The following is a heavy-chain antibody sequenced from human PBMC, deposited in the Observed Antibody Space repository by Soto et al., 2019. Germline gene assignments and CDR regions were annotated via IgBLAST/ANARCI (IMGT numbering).Heavy chain of an antibody. D-gene: IGHD4-17*01. CDR3: ARGSYGDYGDIDY. CDR2: IYYSGST. Sequence: SETLSLTCTVSGGSISSGGYYWSWIRHHPGKGLEWIGYIYYSGSTYYNPSLKSRVTISVDTSKNQFSLKLSSVTAADTAVYYCARGSYGDYGDIDYWGQGTLVTVSS. J-gene: IGHJ4*02. CDR1: GGSISSGGYY. V-gene: IGHV4-31*03.